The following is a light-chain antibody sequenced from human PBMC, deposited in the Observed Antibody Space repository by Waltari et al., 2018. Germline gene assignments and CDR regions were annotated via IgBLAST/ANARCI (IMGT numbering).Light chain of an antibody. CDR1: SSHVGNYNL. CDR2: EVS. CDR3: CSYAGSGSSVV. Sequence: QSALTQPASVSGSPGQSITISCTGTSSHVGNYNLFSWYQQHPGKAPKLIIYEVSQRPSGVSNRFSGSKSGTTASLTISGLQAEDEADFYCCSYAGSGSSVVFGGGTKLTVL. V-gene: IGLV2-23*02. J-gene: IGLJ2*01.